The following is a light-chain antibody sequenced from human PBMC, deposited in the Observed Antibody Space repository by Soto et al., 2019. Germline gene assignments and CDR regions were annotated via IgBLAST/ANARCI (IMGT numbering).Light chain of an antibody. CDR2: GNS. CDR3: QSYDSSLINSV. Sequence: QSVLTQPPSVSGAPGQWVTISCTGSSSNIGAGYDVHWYQQFPGTVPKLLIYGNSNRPSGVPDRFSGSKSGTSASLAITGLQAEDEADYYCQSYDSSLINSVFGGGTKLTVL. CDR1: SSNIGAGYD. V-gene: IGLV1-40*01. J-gene: IGLJ3*02.